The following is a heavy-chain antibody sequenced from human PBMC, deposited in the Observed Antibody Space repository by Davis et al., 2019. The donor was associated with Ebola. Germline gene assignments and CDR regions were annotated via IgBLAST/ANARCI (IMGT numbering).Heavy chain of an antibody. D-gene: IGHD6-19*01. V-gene: IGHV1-8*01. CDR1: GYIFSNYD. CDR2: MNPYSGNT. J-gene: IGHJ4*02. CDR3: ARAVSSGWYERFDY. Sequence: AASVKVSCKASGYIFSNYDINWVRQASGQGLEWMGWMNPYSGNTGYVEKFKGRVTMTRNPSISTAYMELSRLRSDDTAVYYCARAVSSGWYERFDYWGQGTLVTVSS.